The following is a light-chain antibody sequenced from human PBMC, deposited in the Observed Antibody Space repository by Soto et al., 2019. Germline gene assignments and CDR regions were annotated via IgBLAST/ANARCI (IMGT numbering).Light chain of an antibody. Sequence: QSVLTQPPSASGTPGQRVTISCSGSSSNIGSNYVFWYHQLPGTAPKLLIYANNQRSSGVPDRVSGSKSGTSASVAISGLRSEDEADYYCAVWDDGLSGWVLGGGTKLTVL. CDR1: SSNIGSNY. J-gene: IGLJ3*02. CDR2: ANN. V-gene: IGLV1-47*02. CDR3: AVWDDGLSGWV.